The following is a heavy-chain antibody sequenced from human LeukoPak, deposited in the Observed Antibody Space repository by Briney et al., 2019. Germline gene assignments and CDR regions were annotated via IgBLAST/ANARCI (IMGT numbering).Heavy chain of an antibody. CDR2: IYYSGTT. CDR3: ARGQLYSSSWYYFDY. Sequence: SETLSLTCTVSGGSISSYYWSWIRQPPGKGLEWIGYIYYSGTTNYNPSLKSRVTISVDTSKNQFSLKLSSVTAADTAVYYCARGQLYSSSWYYFDYWGQGTLVAVSS. D-gene: IGHD6-13*01. J-gene: IGHJ4*02. V-gene: IGHV4-59*12. CDR1: GGSISSYY.